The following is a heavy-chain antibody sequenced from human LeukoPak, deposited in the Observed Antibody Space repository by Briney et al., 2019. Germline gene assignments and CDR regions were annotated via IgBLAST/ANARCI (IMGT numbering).Heavy chain of an antibody. Sequence: PSETLSLTCTVSGDSFTSVTDYWAWIRQPPGKGLEWIASGDYSGGTYYNPSLESRVTISVDTSKKQFSLKLSSVTAADTAVYYCASRWDWFDPWGQGTLVTVSS. D-gene: IGHD5-24*01. V-gene: IGHV4-39*07. CDR1: GDSFTSVTDY. CDR2: GDYSGGT. J-gene: IGHJ5*02. CDR3: ASRWDWFDP.